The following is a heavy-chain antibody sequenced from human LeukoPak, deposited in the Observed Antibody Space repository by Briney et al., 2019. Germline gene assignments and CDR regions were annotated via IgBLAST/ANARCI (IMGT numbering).Heavy chain of an antibody. CDR1: GYSISSGYY. CDR3: ARHVKDIVVVPAAEDY. Sequence: SETLSLTCAVSGYSISSGYYWGWIRQPPGKGLEWIGSIYHSGSTYYNPSLKSRVTISVDTSKNQFSLKLSSVTAADTAVYYCARHVKDIVVVPAAEDYWGQGTLVTVSS. D-gene: IGHD2-2*01. J-gene: IGHJ4*02. CDR2: IYHSGST. V-gene: IGHV4-38-2*01.